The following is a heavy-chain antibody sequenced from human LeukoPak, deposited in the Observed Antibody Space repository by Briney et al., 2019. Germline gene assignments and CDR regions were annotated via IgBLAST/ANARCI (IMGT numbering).Heavy chain of an antibody. J-gene: IGHJ5*02. Sequence: GASVKVSCKASGYTFTNYYMHWVRQAPGQGLEWMGIINPSGGSTTNAQKFQGRVTITADESTSTACMELSSLRSEDTAVYYCARGSLLRLDSSGYHWGQGTLVTVSS. CDR1: GYTFTNYY. V-gene: IGHV1-46*01. CDR3: ARGSLLRLDSSGYH. D-gene: IGHD3-22*01. CDR2: INPSGGST.